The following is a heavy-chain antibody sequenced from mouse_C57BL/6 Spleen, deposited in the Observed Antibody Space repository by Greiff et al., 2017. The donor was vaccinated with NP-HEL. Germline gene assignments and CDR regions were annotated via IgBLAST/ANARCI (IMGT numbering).Heavy chain of an antibody. Sequence: EVKVEESGGGLVKPGGSLKLSCAASGFTFSDYGMHWVRQAPEKGLEWVAYISSGSSTIYYADTVKGRFTISRDNAKNTLFLQMTSLRSEDTAMYYCARRSNYPYYFDYWGQGTTLTVSS. D-gene: IGHD2-5*01. CDR3: ARRSNYPYYFDY. CDR2: ISSGSSTI. V-gene: IGHV5-17*01. CDR1: GFTFSDYG. J-gene: IGHJ2*01.